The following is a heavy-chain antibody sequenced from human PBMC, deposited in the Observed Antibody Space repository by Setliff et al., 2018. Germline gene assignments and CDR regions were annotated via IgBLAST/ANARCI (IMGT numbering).Heavy chain of an antibody. V-gene: IGHV3-23*01. CDR1: GFSFSSYA. CDR3: AKSPHDFWSGRVFFDY. CDR2: IIGSGIST. Sequence: ESLKISCAASGFSFSSYAMSWVRQAPGQGLEWVSSIIGSGISTYYADSVQGRFTISRDNHKNTLYLQMNSLRVEDTAIYYCAKSPHDFWSGRVFFDYWGQGILVT. D-gene: IGHD3-3*01. J-gene: IGHJ4*01.